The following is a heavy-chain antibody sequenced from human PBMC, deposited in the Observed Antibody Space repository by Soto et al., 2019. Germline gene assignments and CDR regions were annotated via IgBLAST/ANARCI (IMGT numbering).Heavy chain of an antibody. CDR2: INEDGSVK. Sequence: XGSLRLSCVDSVFTFSDSWMAWVRQFPGRGLEWVANINEDGSVKNYVDSVRGRFTVSRDNAKNSLYLQMNSLRADDTALYYCTRDRAYNRFEFWGQGTLVTVSS. CDR3: TRDRAYNRFEF. CDR1: VFTFSDSW. J-gene: IGHJ4*02. V-gene: IGHV3-7*01. D-gene: IGHD1-1*01.